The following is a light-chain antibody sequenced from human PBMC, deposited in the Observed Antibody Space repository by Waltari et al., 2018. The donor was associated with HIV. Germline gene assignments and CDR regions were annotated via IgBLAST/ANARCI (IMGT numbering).Light chain of an antibody. J-gene: IGLJ2*01. CDR3: YSTDSSGFGV. CDR1: ALPKKY. Sequence: SYELTQSPSVSVSPGQTARITCSGDALPKKYAYWYQQKSGQAPVLVIYEDSKRPAGIPVRLSGSRSGTMATLTISGAQVEDEGDYHCYSTDSSGFGVFGGGTKLTVL. V-gene: IGLV3-10*01. CDR2: EDS.